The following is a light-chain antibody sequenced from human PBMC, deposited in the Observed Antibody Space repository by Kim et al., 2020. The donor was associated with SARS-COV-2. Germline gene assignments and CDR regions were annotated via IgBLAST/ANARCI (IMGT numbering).Light chain of an antibody. CDR1: TSDIGSNY. V-gene: IGLV1-47*01. CDR2: RNN. J-gene: IGLJ7*01. CDR3: ATWDDSLNGPL. Sequence: GQSVTSSCSGSTSDIGSNYVYWYQQLPGTAPKLLIYRNNQRPSGVPDRFSVSKSGTSASLAISGLRPDDEADYYCATWDDSLNGPLFGGGTQLTVL.